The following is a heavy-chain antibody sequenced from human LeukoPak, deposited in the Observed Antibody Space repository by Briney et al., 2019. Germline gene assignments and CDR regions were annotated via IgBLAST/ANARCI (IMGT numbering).Heavy chain of an antibody. Sequence: SETLSLTCAVYGGSFSGYYWSWIRQPPGKGLEWIGEINHSGGTNYNLSLKSRVTISVDTSKNQFSLKLSSVTAADTAVYYCARHPSGRMWLQQGGWFDPWGQGTLVTVSS. CDR2: INHSGGT. J-gene: IGHJ5*02. D-gene: IGHD5-24*01. CDR1: GGSFSGYY. CDR3: ARHPSGRMWLQQGGWFDP. V-gene: IGHV4-34*01.